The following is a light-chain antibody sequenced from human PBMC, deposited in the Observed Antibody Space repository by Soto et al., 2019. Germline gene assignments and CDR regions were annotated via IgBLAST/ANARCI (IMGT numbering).Light chain of an antibody. CDR1: QSVRNY. Sequence: EIVLTQSPATLSLSPGERATLSCRASQSVRNYLAWYQQKPGQAPRLLIYDAFNRATGISARFSGSGSGTDFTLTISTLEPEDFAVYYCQQRSNWPSITFGQGTRLEI. CDR2: DAF. J-gene: IGKJ5*01. CDR3: QQRSNWPSIT. V-gene: IGKV3-11*01.